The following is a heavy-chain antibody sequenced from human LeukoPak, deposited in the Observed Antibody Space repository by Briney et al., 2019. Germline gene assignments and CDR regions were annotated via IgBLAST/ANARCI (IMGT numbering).Heavy chain of an antibody. CDR1: GFTFSDYY. D-gene: IGHD6-6*01. Sequence: GGSLRLSCAASGFTFSDYYMSWIRQAPGKGLEWVSYISSSGSTIYYADSVKGRFTISRDNAKNSLYLQMNSLRAEDTAVYYCAREAEGQLVLEYYYYYMDVWGKGTTVTVSS. V-gene: IGHV3-11*04. CDR2: ISSSGSTI. CDR3: AREAEGQLVLEYYYYYMDV. J-gene: IGHJ6*03.